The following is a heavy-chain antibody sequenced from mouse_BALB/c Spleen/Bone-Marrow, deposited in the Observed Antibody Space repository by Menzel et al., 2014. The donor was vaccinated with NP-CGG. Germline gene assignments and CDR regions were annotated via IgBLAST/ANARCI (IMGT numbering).Heavy chain of an antibody. CDR1: GFTLTGYY. J-gene: IGHJ2*01. CDR3: ARDKGRVFFDY. V-gene: IGHV7-3*02. CDR2: IRNKANGYTT. Sequence: EVKLVESGGGLVQPGGSLRLSCATSGFTLTGYYMNWVRQPPGKALEWLGFIRNKANGYTTEYSASVKGRFTISRDNSQNILYLQMNTLRAEDSATYYCARDKGRVFFDYWGQGTTLTVSS.